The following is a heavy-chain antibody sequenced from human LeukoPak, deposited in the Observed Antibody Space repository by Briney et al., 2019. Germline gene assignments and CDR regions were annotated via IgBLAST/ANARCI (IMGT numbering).Heavy chain of an antibody. CDR2: IWYDGSNE. D-gene: IGHD3-10*01. V-gene: IGHV3-33*01. CDR1: GFSFGTYS. CDR3: ARGRPLQGGSFDI. Sequence: PGRSLRLSCAASGFSFGTYSMHWARQVPGKGLEWVAVIWYDGSNEDYADSVRGRFTISRDNSKNTLYLQMNSLRAEDTAVYYCARGRPLQGGSFDIWGQGTMVTVSS. J-gene: IGHJ3*02.